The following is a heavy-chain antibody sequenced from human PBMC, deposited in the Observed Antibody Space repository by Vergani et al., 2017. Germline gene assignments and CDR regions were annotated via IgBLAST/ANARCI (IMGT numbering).Heavy chain of an antibody. CDR2: ISGSGGST. CDR3: AKDHPPWWYSSGWYRAPVDY. Sequence: EVQLLESGGGLVQPGGSLRLSCAASGFTFSSYAMSWVRQAPGKGLEWVSAISGSGGSTYYADSVKGRFTISRDNSKNTLYLQMNSLRAEDTAAYYCAKDHPPWWYSSGWYRAPVDYWGQGTLVTVAS. J-gene: IGHJ4*02. CDR1: GFTFSSYA. D-gene: IGHD6-19*01. V-gene: IGHV3-23*01.